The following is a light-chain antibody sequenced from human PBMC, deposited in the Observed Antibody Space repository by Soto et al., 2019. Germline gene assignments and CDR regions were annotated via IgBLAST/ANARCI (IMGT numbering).Light chain of an antibody. CDR2: EVS. J-gene: IGLJ1*01. V-gene: IGLV2-14*01. CDR3: SSYTSSSTLV. Sequence: QSAVTQPAYVSGSPGQSITISCTGTSSDVGGYNYVSWYQQHPGKAPKLMIYEVSNRPSGVSNRFSGSKSGNTASLTISGLQAEDEADYYCSSYTSSSTLVFGTGTKVTVL. CDR1: SSDVGGYNY.